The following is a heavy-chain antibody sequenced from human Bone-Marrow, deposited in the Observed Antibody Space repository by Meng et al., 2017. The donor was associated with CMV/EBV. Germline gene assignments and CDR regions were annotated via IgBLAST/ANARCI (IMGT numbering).Heavy chain of an antibody. CDR1: GFTFSSYA. V-gene: IGHV3-53*01. J-gene: IGHJ4*02. CDR3: ARRGYCSSTSCFDC. Sequence: GESLKISCAASGFTFSSYAMNWVRQAPGKGLEWVSVIYSGGSTYYADSVKGRFTISRDNSKNTLYLQMNSLRAEDTAVYYCARRGYCSSTSCFDCWGQGTLVTGSS. CDR2: IYSGGST. D-gene: IGHD2-2*01.